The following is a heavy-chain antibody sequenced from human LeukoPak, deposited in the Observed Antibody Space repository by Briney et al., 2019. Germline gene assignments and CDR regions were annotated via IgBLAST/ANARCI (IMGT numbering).Heavy chain of an antibody. CDR1: GFIITNNY. CDR3: VREAVMPVAPVNIGTSDRPLYEYYGLDV. J-gene: IGHJ6*02. D-gene: IGHD1/OR15-1a*01. CDR2: IYGDDET. V-gene: IGHV3-53*01. Sequence: PGGSLGLSCAASGFIITNNYMNWVRQAPGKGLEWVSVIYGDDETNYADSVKGRFTISRDTSKNTLDLQMNSLRADDTAVYYCVREAVMPVAPVNIGTSDRPLYEYYGLDVWGQGTTVTVS.